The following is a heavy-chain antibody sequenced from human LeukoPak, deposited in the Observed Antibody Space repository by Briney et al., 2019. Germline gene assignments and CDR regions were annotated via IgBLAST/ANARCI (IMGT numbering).Heavy chain of an antibody. Sequence: GGSLRLSCAASGFTFSSYGMHWVRQAPGKGLGWVAVIWYDGSNKYYADSVKGRFTISRDNSKNTLYLQMNSLRAEDTAVYYCAREYVRGSGGFDYWGQGTLVTVSS. CDR3: AREYVRGSGGFDY. D-gene: IGHD3-10*01. J-gene: IGHJ4*02. CDR2: IWYDGSNK. CDR1: GFTFSSYG. V-gene: IGHV3-33*01.